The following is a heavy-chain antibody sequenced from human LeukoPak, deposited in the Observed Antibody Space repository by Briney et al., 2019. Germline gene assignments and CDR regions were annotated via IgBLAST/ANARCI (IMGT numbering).Heavy chain of an antibody. CDR3: ARRGPFTRWDFDY. J-gene: IGHJ4*02. D-gene: IGHD1-26*01. CDR1: GFTFSSYS. CDR2: ISSSSSYI. V-gene: IGHV3-21*01. Sequence: PGGSLRLSCAASGFTFSSYSMNWVRQAPGEGLEWVSSISSSSSYIYYADSVKGRFTISRDNAKNSLYLQMNSLRAEDTAVYYCARRGPFTRWDFDYWGQGTLVTVSS.